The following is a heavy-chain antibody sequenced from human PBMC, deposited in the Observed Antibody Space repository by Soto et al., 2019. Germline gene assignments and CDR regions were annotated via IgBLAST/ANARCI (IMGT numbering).Heavy chain of an antibody. Sequence: SVKVSCKASGGTFSSYTISWVRQAPGQGLEWMGRIIPILGIANYAQKFQGRVTITADKSTSTAYMELSSLRSEDTAVYYCARDAVVVVPAAIYYSYYGMDGWGKGTTVTVSS. V-gene: IGHV1-69*04. CDR1: GGTFSSYT. CDR2: IIPILGIA. CDR3: ARDAVVVVPAAIYYSYYGMDG. D-gene: IGHD2-2*02. J-gene: IGHJ6*04.